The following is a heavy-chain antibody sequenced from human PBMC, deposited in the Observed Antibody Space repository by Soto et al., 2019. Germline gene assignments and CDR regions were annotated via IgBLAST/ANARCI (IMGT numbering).Heavy chain of an antibody. Sequence: PSETMSLTWTVSGGSMSKCYWSWLRTPAGKGLEWMGHVYATGTSDYNPSLRSRIAMSVDISKKTFSLRLRSVTAADTGVYYCARDVWKTRRDCFDPWGQGILVTVSS. D-gene: IGHD1-1*01. V-gene: IGHV4-4*07. CDR3: ARDVWKTRRDCFDP. J-gene: IGHJ5*02. CDR2: VYATGTS. CDR1: GGSMSKCY.